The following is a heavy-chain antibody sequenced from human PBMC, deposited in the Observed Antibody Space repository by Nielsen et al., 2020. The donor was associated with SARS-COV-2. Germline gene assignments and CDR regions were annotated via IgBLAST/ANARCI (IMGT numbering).Heavy chain of an antibody. D-gene: IGHD3-10*01. CDR2: ISWNSGSI. Sequence: SLKISCAASGFTFDDYAMHWVRQAPGKGLEWVSGISWNSGSIGYADSVKGRFTISRDNAKNSLYLQMNSLRAEDTALYYCAKGGYGSGSKKRYAFDIWGQGTMVTVSS. V-gene: IGHV3-9*01. J-gene: IGHJ3*02. CDR3: AKGGYGSGSKKRYAFDI. CDR1: GFTFDDYA.